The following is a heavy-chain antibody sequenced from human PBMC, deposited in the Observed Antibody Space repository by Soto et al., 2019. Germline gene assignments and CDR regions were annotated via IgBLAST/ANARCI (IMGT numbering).Heavy chain of an antibody. CDR2: IYYSGST. J-gene: IGHJ4*02. Sequence: QVQLQESGPGLVKPSQTLSLTCTVSGGSISSGGYYWSWIRQHPGKGLEWIVYIYYSGSTYYNPSLKSRLTISVDTSKNQFSLKLSSVTAADTAVYYCARDWGAAGYFDYWGQGTLVTVSS. V-gene: IGHV4-31*03. D-gene: IGHD3-16*01. CDR1: GGSISSGGYY. CDR3: ARDWGAAGYFDY.